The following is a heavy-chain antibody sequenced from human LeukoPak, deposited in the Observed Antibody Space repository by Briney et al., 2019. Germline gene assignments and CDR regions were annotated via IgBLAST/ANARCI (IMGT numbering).Heavy chain of an antibody. CDR1: GFTFSSYW. CDR2: IKQDGSEK. CDR3: AKEPDYGDYFDY. V-gene: IGHV3-7*03. Sequence: GGSLRLSCAASGFTFSSYWMRWVRQAPGKGLEWVANIKQDGSEKNYVDSVKGRFIISRDNAKNSLYLQMNSLRAEDTAVFYCAKEPDYGDYFDYWGQGTLVTVSS. J-gene: IGHJ4*02. D-gene: IGHD4-17*01.